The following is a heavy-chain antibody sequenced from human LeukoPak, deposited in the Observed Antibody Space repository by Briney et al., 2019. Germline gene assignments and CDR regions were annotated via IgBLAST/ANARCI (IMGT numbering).Heavy chain of an antibody. CDR3: ARDPLQYYYDSSGYLLYYYYGMDV. Sequence: SETLSLTCTVSGGSISSGGYYWSWIRQHPGKGLEWIGYIYYSGSTYYNPSLKSRVTISVDTSKNQFSLKLSSVTAADTAVYYSARDPLQYYYDSSGYLLYYYYGMDVWGQGTTVTVSS. J-gene: IGHJ6*02. V-gene: IGHV4-31*03. CDR1: GGSISSGGYY. CDR2: IYYSGST. D-gene: IGHD3-22*01.